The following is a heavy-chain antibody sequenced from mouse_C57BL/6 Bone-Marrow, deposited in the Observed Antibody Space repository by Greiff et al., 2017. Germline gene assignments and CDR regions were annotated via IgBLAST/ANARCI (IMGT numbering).Heavy chain of an antibody. Sequence: VKLMESGAELARPGASVKLSCKASGYTFTSYGISWVKQRTGQGLEWIGEIYPRSGNTYYNEKFKGKATLTADKSSSTAYMELRSLTSEDSAVYFCARTLSAWFAYWGQGTLVTVSA. CDR2: IYPRSGNT. CDR1: GYTFTSYG. J-gene: IGHJ3*01. D-gene: IGHD1-1*02. V-gene: IGHV1-81*01. CDR3: ARTLSAWFAY.